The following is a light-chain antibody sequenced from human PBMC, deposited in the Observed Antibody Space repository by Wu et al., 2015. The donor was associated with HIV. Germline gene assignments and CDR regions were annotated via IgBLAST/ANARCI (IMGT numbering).Light chain of an antibody. CDR1: QSVSSKF. J-gene: IGKJ1*01. CDR2: GTS. V-gene: IGKV3-20*01. Sequence: SCRTSQSVSSKFLAWYQXKAGQVPRLLIYGTSNRATGIPDRFRGSGSGTDFTLTITRLEPEDCAVYYCQQYGDSPAWTFGQGTKVEVK. CDR3: QQYGDSPAWT.